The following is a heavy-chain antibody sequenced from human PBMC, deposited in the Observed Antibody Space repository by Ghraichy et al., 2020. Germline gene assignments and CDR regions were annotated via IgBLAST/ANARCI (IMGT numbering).Heavy chain of an antibody. Sequence: LNISCAASGFTFSSYWMSWVRQAPGKGLEWVANIKRDGSEKYYVDSVKGRFTVSRDNAKNSLYLQMNSLRAEDTAVYYCARDHKSMGGLIWGQGTMVTVSS. CDR1: GFTFSSYW. J-gene: IGHJ3*02. D-gene: IGHD2/OR15-2a*01. CDR2: IKRDGSEK. V-gene: IGHV3-7*01. CDR3: ARDHKSMGGLI.